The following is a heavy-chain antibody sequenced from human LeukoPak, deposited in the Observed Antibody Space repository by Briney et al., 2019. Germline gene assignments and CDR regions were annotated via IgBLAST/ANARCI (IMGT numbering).Heavy chain of an antibody. CDR1: GFTFSNYA. Sequence: AGRSLRLSWAASGFTFSNYAIHWVRQAPDRGLEWEAAISYDESKKFYGDSVKGRFTVSRDNSENTLYLQMNSLNSEDTAVYYCAKRGLEARYFYSWGQGTLVTVSS. V-gene: IGHV3-30*18. CDR2: ISYDESKK. D-gene: IGHD6-19*01. J-gene: IGHJ4*02. CDR3: AKRGLEARYFYS.